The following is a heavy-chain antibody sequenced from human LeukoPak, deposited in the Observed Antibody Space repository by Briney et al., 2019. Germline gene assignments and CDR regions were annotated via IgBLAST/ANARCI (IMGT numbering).Heavy chain of an antibody. CDR2: IYYSGST. Sequence: SETLSLTCTVSGGSISSGDYYWSWIRQPPGKGLEWIGYIYYSGSTYYNPSLKSRVTISVDTSKNQFSLKLSSVTAADTAVYYCARDSDSRGSGSYYTPFDCWGQGTLVTVSS. CDR1: GGSISSGDYY. V-gene: IGHV4-30-4*01. J-gene: IGHJ4*02. CDR3: ARDSDSRGSGSYYTPFDC. D-gene: IGHD3-10*01.